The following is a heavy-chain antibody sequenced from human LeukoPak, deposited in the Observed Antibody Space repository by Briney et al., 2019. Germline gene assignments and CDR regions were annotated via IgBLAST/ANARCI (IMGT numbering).Heavy chain of an antibody. J-gene: IGHJ3*02. D-gene: IGHD6-19*01. CDR3: ARDRKQWLVDAFDI. Sequence: SVKVSCKASGGTFSSYAISRVRQAPGQGLEWMGRIIPIFGTANYAQKFQGRVTITTDESTSTAYMELSSLRSEDTAVYYCARDRKQWLVDAFDIWGQGTMVTVSS. CDR1: GGTFSSYA. V-gene: IGHV1-69*05. CDR2: IIPIFGTA.